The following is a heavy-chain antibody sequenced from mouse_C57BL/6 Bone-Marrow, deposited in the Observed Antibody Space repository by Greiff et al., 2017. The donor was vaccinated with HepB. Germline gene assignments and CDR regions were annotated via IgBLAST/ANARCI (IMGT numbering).Heavy chain of an antibody. D-gene: IGHD1-1*01. J-gene: IGHJ2*01. CDR1: GFNIKDDY. CDR2: IDPENGDT. V-gene: IGHV14-4*01. CDR3: TTEVLRSDY. Sequence: VQLQQSGAELVRPGASVKLSCTASGFNIKDDYMHWVKQRPEQGLEWIGWIDPENGDTEYASKFQGKATITADPSSNTAYLQLSSLTSEDTAVYYCTTEVLRSDYWGQGTTLTVSS.